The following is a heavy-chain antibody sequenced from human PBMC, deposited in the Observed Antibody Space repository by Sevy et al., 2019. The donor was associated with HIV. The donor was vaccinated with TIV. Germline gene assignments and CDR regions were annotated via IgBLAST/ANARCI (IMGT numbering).Heavy chain of an antibody. CDR1: GFTFSSYA. CDR2: ISGIDDTT. Sequence: GESLKISCAASGFTFSSYAMNWVRQAPGKGLEWVSSISGIDDTTYYADSVKGRFTISRDNSRNTLYVQMNSLRAEDTAVYYCARDPGYSGYDWGALTYYFDYWGQGTLVTVSS. D-gene: IGHD5-12*01. V-gene: IGHV3-23*01. CDR3: ARDPGYSGYDWGALTYYFDY. J-gene: IGHJ4*02.